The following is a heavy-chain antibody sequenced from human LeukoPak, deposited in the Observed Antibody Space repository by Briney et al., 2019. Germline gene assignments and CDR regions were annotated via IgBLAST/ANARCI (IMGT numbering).Heavy chain of an antibody. Sequence: GGSLRLSCAASGFTVSSNYMSWVRQAPGKGLEWVSVIYSGGSTYYADSVKGRFTISRNNSKNTLYLQMNSLRAEETAVYYCARDESFYGSGRYYWGQGTLVTVSS. J-gene: IGHJ4*02. CDR2: IYSGGST. CDR3: ARDESFYGSGRYY. CDR1: GFTVSSNY. V-gene: IGHV3-53*01. D-gene: IGHD3-10*01.